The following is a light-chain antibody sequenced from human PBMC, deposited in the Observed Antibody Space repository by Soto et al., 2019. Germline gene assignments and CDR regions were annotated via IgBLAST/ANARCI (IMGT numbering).Light chain of an antibody. CDR1: QSVSSSY. J-gene: IGKJ4*01. Sequence: ELVLTQSPGTLSLSPGQSATLSCRASQSVSSSYLAWYQQKPGQAPRLLIYDATTRATGIPARFSGSGSGTEFTLTISSLQSEDFGVYYCQQYDNWPPKTFGGGTKVDIK. CDR3: QQYDNWPPKT. V-gene: IGKV3-15*01. CDR2: DAT.